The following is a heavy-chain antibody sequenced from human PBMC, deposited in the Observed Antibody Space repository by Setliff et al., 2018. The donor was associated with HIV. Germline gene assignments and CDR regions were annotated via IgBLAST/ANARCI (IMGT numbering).Heavy chain of an antibody. V-gene: IGHV1-46*01. CDR2: INPSGGST. J-gene: IGHJ3*02. CDR3: ARDYYCGRDCYSAFDS. Sequence: ASVKVSCKASGYTFTNYYIHWVRQAPGQGLEWMGIINPSGGSTTYAQKFQGRVTMTRDTSTSTVYMELSSLRSEDTAVYYCARDYYCGRDCYSAFDSWGQGTMVTVSS. D-gene: IGHD2-21*01. CDR1: GYTFTNYY.